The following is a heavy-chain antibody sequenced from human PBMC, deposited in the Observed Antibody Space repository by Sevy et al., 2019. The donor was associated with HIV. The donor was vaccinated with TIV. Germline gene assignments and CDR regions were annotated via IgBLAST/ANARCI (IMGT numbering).Heavy chain of an antibody. J-gene: IGHJ4*02. CDR3: ARGNSGSFDY. D-gene: IGHD3-22*01. Sequence: GGSLRLSCAASGFSFSTYWMHWVRQAPGKGLEWVANIKQDESEKYYVASVKGRFTISRDNAKNLVYLQMNSLRPEDTAIYYCARGNSGSFDYWGQGTLVTVSS. V-gene: IGHV3-7*04. CDR2: IKQDESEK. CDR1: GFSFSTYW.